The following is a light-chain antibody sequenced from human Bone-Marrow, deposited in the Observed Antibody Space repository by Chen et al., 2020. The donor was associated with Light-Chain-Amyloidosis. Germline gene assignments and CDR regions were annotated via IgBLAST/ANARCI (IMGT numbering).Light chain of an antibody. V-gene: IGLV6-57*01. CDR3: QSYQGSSQGV. CDR2: EDD. Sequence: NFMLTQPHSGSESPGKTVIISCTRSSGSIATNYVQWSQQRPGSSPTTVISEDDKRPSGVPDRFSGSIDGSSNSASLTICGLKTEDEADYYCQSYQGSSQGVFGGGTKLTVL. J-gene: IGLJ3*02. CDR1: SGSIATNY.